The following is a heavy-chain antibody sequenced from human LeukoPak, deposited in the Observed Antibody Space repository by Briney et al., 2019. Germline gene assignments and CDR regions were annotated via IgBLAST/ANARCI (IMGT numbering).Heavy chain of an antibody. CDR1: GFSFSAFE. CDR2: ISTGGRTI. Sequence: PGGSLRLSCAASGFSFSAFEMNWVRQAPGKGLEWISHISTGGRTIYYADSVKGRFTISRDNAKNSLYLQMNSLRGEDTGVYYCARDSGYGLDYWTQGTLVTVSS. CDR3: ARDSGYGLDY. J-gene: IGHJ4*02. V-gene: IGHV3-48*03. D-gene: IGHD2-15*01.